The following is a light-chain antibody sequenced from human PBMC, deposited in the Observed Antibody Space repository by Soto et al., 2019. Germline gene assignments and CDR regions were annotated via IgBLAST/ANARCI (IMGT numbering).Light chain of an antibody. CDR2: WAS. CDR3: QQYYNIPPAT. CDR1: QSVLNTSKNKNY. V-gene: IGKV4-1*01. J-gene: IGKJ1*01. Sequence: DIVLTQSPDSLAVSLGERATINCKSSQSVLNTSKNKNYLAWYQKKPGQPPRLLFYWASTRESGVPDRFSASGSGTDFTLTISSLRAADVAVYYCQQYYNIPPATFGQGTKVEVK.